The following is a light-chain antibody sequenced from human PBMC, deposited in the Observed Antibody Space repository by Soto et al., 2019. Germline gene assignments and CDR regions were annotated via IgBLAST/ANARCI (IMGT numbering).Light chain of an antibody. V-gene: IGLV2-14*01. Sequence: QSVLTQPASVSGSPGQTITISCTGTSSDVGGYDYVSWHQQHPGKAPKLMIYDVSKRPSGVSNRFSGSKSGNTASLTISGLQAEDEADYYCRSKSGSTGVFGNGTKLTVL. CDR2: DVS. CDR3: RSKSGSTGV. CDR1: SSDVGGYDY. J-gene: IGLJ1*01.